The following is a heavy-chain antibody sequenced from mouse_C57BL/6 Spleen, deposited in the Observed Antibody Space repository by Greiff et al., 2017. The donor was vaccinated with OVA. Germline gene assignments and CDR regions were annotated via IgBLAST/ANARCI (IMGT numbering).Heavy chain of an antibody. V-gene: IGHV1-50*01. CDR2: IDPSDSYP. J-gene: IGHJ4*01. Sequence: VQLQQPGAELVKPGASVKLSCKASGYTFTSYWMQWVKQRPGQGLEWIGEIDPSDSYPNYHQKFKCKATLTVDTSSSTAYMQLSSLTSEDSAVYYCARGAMDYWGQGTSVTVSS. CDR3: ARGAMDY. CDR1: GYTFTSYW.